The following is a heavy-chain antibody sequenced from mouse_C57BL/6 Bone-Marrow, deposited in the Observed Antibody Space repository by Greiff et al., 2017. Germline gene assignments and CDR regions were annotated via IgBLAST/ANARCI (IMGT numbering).Heavy chain of an antibody. J-gene: IGHJ1*03. Sequence: QVQLQQSGSELRSPGSSVKLSCKDFDSEVFPIAYMSWVRQKPGHGFEWIGGILPSIGRTIYGEKFEDKATLDADTLSNTAYLELNSLTSEDSAIYYCARGTDGSSYGDWYFDVWGTGTTGTVSS. CDR3: ARGTDGSSYGDWYFDV. CDR2: ILPSIGRT. CDR1: DSEVFPIAY. V-gene: IGHV15-2*01. D-gene: IGHD1-1*01.